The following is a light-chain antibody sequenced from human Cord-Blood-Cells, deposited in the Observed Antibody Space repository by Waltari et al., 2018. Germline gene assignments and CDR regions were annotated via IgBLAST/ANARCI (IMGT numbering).Light chain of an antibody. CDR3: QAWDSSTVV. CDR2: QDS. CDR1: TLGHKS. Sequence: SYELTQPPSVSVSPGPTASITCSGDTLGHKSACWYRQRPGQSPVLVIYQDSKRPAGIPERFSGSNSGNSATLTISGTQAMDEADYYCQAWDSSTVVFGGGTKLTVL. J-gene: IGLJ2*01. V-gene: IGLV3-1*01.